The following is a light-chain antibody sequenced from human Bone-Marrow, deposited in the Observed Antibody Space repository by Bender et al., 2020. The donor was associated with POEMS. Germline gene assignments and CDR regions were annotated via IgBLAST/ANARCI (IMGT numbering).Light chain of an antibody. V-gene: IGLV3-21*02. CDR2: DDS. J-gene: IGLJ3*02. Sequence: SYVVTQPPSVSVAPGETATITCGGDNIGSKSVQWYQQKPGQAPVLVVFDDSDRPSGIPERLSGSNSGNTATLTISRVEAGDEADYYCQVWDSSSDHPVFGGGTKLTVL. CDR3: QVWDSSSDHPV. CDR1: NIGSKS.